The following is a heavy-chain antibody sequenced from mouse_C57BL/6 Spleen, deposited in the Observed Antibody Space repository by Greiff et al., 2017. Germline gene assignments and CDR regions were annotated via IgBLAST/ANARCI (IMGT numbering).Heavy chain of an antibody. J-gene: IGHJ4*01. CDR1: GYTFTSYT. V-gene: IGHV1-4*01. CDR3: ARSIDYAMDY. Sequence: VQLQQSGAELARPGASVKMSCKASGYTFTSYTMHWVKQRPGQGLEWIGYINPSSGYTKYNQKFKAKATLTADKSSSTAYMQLSSLTSEDSAVYYCARSIDYAMDYWGQGTSVTVSS. CDR2: INPSSGYT.